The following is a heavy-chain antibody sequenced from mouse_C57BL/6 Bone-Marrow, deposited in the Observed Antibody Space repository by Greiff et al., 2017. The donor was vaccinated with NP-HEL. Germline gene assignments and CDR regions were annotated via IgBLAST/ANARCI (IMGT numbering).Heavy chain of an antibody. CDR3: APLRRYFDY. CDR1: GYTFTDYN. J-gene: IGHJ2*01. Sequence: VQLQQSGPELVKPGASVKMSCKASGYTFTDYNMHWVKQSPGQSLEWIGYINPNNGGTSYNQKFKGKATLTVDKSYSTAYMELRSLTSENSADYYCAPLRRYFDYWGQGTTLTVSS. V-gene: IGHV1-22*01. D-gene: IGHD2-12*01. CDR2: INPNNGGT.